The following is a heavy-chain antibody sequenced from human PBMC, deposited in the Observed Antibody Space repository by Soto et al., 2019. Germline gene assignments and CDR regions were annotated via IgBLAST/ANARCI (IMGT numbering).Heavy chain of an antibody. J-gene: IGHJ4*02. CDR3: ARDPVSRWCRPIAVAGTKTAPSIDY. D-gene: IGHD6-19*01. CDR2: ISAYNGNT. CDR1: GYTFTSYG. Sequence: QVQLVQSGAEVKKPGASVKVSCKASGYTFTSYGISWVRQAPGQGLEWMGWISAYNGNTNYAQKLQGRVTMTTDTSTRTAYMELRSLRADDTAVYYCARDPVSRWCRPIAVAGTKTAPSIDYWGQGTLVTVSS. V-gene: IGHV1-18*01.